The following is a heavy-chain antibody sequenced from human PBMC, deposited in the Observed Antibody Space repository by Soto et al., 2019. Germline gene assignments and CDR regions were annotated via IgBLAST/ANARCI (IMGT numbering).Heavy chain of an antibody. Sequence: QVQLVESGGGVVQPGRSLRLSCAASGFTFSSYGMHWVRQAPGKGLEWVAVIWYDGSNKYYADSVKGRFTISRDNSKNTLNLQMNNLRAEDTAVYYCARGPREYYFDYWGQGTLVSVSS. D-gene: IGHD3-10*01. CDR3: ARGPREYYFDY. CDR1: GFTFSSYG. J-gene: IGHJ4*02. V-gene: IGHV3-33*01. CDR2: IWYDGSNK.